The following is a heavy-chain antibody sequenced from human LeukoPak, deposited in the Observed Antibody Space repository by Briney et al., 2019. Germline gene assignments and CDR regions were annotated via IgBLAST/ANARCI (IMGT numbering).Heavy chain of an antibody. Sequence: ASVKVSCKASGYTFTGYYMHWVRQAPGQGLEWMGWINPNSGGTNYAQKFQGWVTMTRDTSISTAYMELSRLRSDDTAVYYCARGGITGTTRGPTRLNDAFNIWGQGTMVTVSS. J-gene: IGHJ3*02. V-gene: IGHV1-2*04. CDR1: GYTFTGYY. CDR3: ARGGITGTTRGPTRLNDAFNI. CDR2: INPNSGGT. D-gene: IGHD1-20*01.